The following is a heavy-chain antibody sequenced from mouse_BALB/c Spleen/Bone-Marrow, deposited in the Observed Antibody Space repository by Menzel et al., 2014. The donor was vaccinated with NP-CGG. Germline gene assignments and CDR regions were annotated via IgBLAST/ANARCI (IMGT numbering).Heavy chain of an antibody. CDR1: GYTFTSYW. CDR2: IYPGDGDT. J-gene: IGHJ4*01. D-gene: IGHD1-2*01. CDR3: ARRDYGIRENYYAMDY. V-gene: IGHV1-87*01. Sequence: QVQLKESGAELARPGLSVKLSCKAFGYTFTSYWMQWVKQRPGQGLEWIGAIYPGDGDTRYTQKFKGKATLTADKSSSTAYMQLSSLASEDSAVYYCARRDYGIRENYYAMDYWGQGTSVTVSS.